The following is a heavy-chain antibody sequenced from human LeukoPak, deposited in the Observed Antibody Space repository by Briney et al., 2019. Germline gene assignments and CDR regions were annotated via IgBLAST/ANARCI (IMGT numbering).Heavy chain of an antibody. CDR2: ISSNSKYT. CDR3: ARDNGNKYYFDY. Sequence: GGSLRLSCAASGFMFSDYFMSWIRQAPGKELEWISYISSNSKYTKYADSVKGRFTISRDNAKKSLYLQMNSLRAEGTAVYYCARDNGNKYYFDYWGQGTLVTASS. V-gene: IGHV3-11*05. D-gene: IGHD2-8*01. J-gene: IGHJ4*02. CDR1: GFMFSDYF.